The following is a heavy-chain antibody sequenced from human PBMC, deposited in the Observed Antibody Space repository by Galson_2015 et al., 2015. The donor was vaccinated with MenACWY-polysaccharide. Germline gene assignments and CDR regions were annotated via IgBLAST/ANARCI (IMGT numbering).Heavy chain of an antibody. CDR1: GYTFTSYD. D-gene: IGHD3-22*01. J-gene: IGHJ4*02. CDR3: ARAGSYYYDSSGLPDY. V-gene: IGHV1-8*01. CDR2: MNPNSGNT. Sequence: SVKVSCKASGYTFTSYDINWVRQATGQGLEWMGWMNPNSGNTGYAQKFQGRVTMTRNTSISTAYMELSSLRSEDTAVYYCARAGSYYYDSSGLPDYWGQGTLVTVSS.